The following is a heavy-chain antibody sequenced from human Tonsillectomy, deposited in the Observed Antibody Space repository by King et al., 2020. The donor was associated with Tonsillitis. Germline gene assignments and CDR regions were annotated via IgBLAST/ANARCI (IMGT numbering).Heavy chain of an antibody. Sequence: VQLVESGGGFIQPGGSLRLSCAASGFTVSSNYMSWVRQAPWKGLEWGAVIYSGGSTYYADSVKGPFTISRDNSKNTLYLQMNSLRAEDTAVYYCASQRGKIAAHYWGQGTLVTVSS. V-gene: IGHV3-53*01. D-gene: IGHD6-13*01. J-gene: IGHJ4*02. CDR2: IYSGGST. CDR3: ASQRGKIAAHY. CDR1: GFTVSSNY.